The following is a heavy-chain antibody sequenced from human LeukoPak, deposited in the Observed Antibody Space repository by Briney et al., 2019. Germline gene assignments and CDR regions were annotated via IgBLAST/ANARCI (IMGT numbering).Heavy chain of an antibody. J-gene: IGHJ4*02. CDR1: GDSISSSSSY. D-gene: IGHD5-18*01. V-gene: IGHV4-39*07. CDR3: ARDKSAAMDTGVDY. CDR2: IYYSGST. Sequence: SETLSLTCTVSGDSISSSSSYWGWIRQPPGEGLEWIGSIYYSGSTYYNTSLKSRVTISVDTSKNQFSLKLSSVTAADTAVYYCARDKSAAMDTGVDYWGQGTLVTVSS.